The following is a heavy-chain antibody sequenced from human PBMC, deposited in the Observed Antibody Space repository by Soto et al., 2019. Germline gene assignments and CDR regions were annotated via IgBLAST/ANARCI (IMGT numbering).Heavy chain of an antibody. D-gene: IGHD4-17*01. Sequence: QVQLVQSGAEVKKPGASVKVSCKASGYTFTSYGISWVRQAPGQGLEWMGWISAYNGNTNYAQKLQGRVTTTKDTSTSTAYMELRSLRSDATAVYYCARDSGYGDYEAFVDVWGQGTTVTVSS. CDR1: GYTFTSYG. J-gene: IGHJ6*02. CDR2: ISAYNGNT. CDR3: ARDSGYGDYEAFVDV. V-gene: IGHV1-18*01.